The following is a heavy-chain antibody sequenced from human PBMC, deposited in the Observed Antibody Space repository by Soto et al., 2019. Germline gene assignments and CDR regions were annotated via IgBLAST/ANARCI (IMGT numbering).Heavy chain of an antibody. D-gene: IGHD1-1*01. CDR2: ISGSGSST. V-gene: IGHV3-21*06. Sequence: GGSLRLSCVGSASTFGEFAMTWVRQAPGQGLEWIASISGSGSSTFLSPSVKGRFTVSRDNAKNSLFLQMNSLRVEDTGVYYCARTGDGHHDFLDYWGQGALVTVSS. CDR1: ASTFGEFA. J-gene: IGHJ4*02. CDR3: ARTGDGHHDFLDY.